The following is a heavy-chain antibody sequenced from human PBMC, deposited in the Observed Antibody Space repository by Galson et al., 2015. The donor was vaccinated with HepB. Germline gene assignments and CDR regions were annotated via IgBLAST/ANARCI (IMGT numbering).Heavy chain of an antibody. V-gene: IGHV1-69*10. Sequence: SVKVSCKASGGTISGFVFNWVRQAPGQGLEWMGQIIPILGTPKYTQKFQGRVTITADKSTNTVYMEMSALRFDDTAVYYCARAYCDGDCIRQRPHDASDIWGQGTIVTVSS. CDR1: GGTISGFV. J-gene: IGHJ3*02. D-gene: IGHD2-21*02. CDR2: IIPILGTP. CDR3: ARAYCDGDCIRQRPHDASDI.